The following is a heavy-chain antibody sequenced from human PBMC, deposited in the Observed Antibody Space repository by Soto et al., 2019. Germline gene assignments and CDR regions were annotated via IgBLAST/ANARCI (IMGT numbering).Heavy chain of an antibody. D-gene: IGHD3-9*01. CDR2: IWYDGSNK. J-gene: IGHJ6*02. CDR3: AREYYDILTGYYEASPYYYYGMDV. Sequence: QVQLVESGGGVVQPGRSLRLSCAASGFTFSSYGMHWVRQAPGKGLEWVAVIWYDGSNKYYADSVKGRFTISRDNSKNTLYLQMNSLRAEDTAVYYCAREYYDILTGYYEASPYYYYGMDVWGQGTTVTVSS. V-gene: IGHV3-33*01. CDR1: GFTFSSYG.